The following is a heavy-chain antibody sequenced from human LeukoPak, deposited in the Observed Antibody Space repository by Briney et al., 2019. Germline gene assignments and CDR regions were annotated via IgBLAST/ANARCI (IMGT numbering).Heavy chain of an antibody. V-gene: IGHV4-59*01. Sequence: PSETLSLTCTVSGGSISSCYWSWIRYPPGKGLEWIGYIYYSGSTNYNPSLKSRVTISVDTSKNQFSLKLSSVTAADTAVYYCARIRGAAAGAARLDYWGQGTLVTVSS. D-gene: IGHD6-13*01. CDR1: GGSISSCY. CDR3: ARIRGAAAGAARLDY. J-gene: IGHJ4*02. CDR2: IYYSGST.